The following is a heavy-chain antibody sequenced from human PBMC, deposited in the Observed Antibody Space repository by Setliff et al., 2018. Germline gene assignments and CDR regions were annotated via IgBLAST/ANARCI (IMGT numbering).Heavy chain of an antibody. CDR3: ARGGGSVLPNYYYFNYMDV. CDR1: GGSFSGYY. D-gene: IGHD2-15*01. J-gene: IGHJ6*03. V-gene: IGHV4-34*01. Sequence: SETLSLTCTVYGGSFSGYYWSWIRQPPGKGLEWIGEINHSGSTNYNQSLKSRVTLSVDTSKNQFSLQLTSVTAADTAIYYCARGGGSVLPNYYYFNYMDVWGKGATVTVSS. CDR2: INHSGST.